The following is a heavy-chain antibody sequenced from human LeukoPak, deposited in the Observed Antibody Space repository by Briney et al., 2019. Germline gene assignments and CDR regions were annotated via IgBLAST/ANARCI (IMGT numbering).Heavy chain of an antibody. V-gene: IGHV1-18*01. CDR3: ARDYHPSGTSFEDCFDP. J-gene: IGHJ5*02. Sequence: ASVKVSCKASGYTFTSYGMSWVRQAPGKGLEWMGWISAYDGETKYAQKLQDRVSMTTDTSTSTVYMQLRSLRSDDTAIYCCARDYHPSGTSFEDCFDPWGQGTLVTVSS. D-gene: IGHD3-10*01. CDR2: ISAYDGET. CDR1: GYTFTSYG.